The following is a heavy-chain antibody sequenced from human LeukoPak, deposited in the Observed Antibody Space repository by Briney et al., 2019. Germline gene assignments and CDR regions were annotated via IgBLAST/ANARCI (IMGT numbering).Heavy chain of an antibody. CDR1: GFTFSGSA. V-gene: IGHV3-73*01. D-gene: IGHD6-13*01. CDR2: IRSKANSYAT. CDR3: TRSPPGIAAAGTSDC. Sequence: QPGGSLRLSCAASGFTFSGSAMHWVRQASGKGLGWVGRIRSKANSYATAYAASVKGRFTISRDDSKNTAYLQMNSLKTEDTAVYYCTRSPPGIAAAGTSDCWGQGTLVTVSS. J-gene: IGHJ4*02.